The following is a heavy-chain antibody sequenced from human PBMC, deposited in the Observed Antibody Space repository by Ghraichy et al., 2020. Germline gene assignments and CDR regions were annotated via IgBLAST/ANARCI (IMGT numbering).Heavy chain of an antibody. D-gene: IGHD2-2*01. CDR1: GGTFSSYA. Sequence: SVKVSCKASGGTFSSYAISWVRQAPGQGLEWMGGIIPIFGTANYAQKFQGRVTITADESTSTAYMELSSLRSEDTAVYYCARVDPSDIVVVPAAIGPGDYYYGMDVWGQGTTVTVSS. J-gene: IGHJ6*02. CDR3: ARVDPSDIVVVPAAIGPGDYYYGMDV. CDR2: IIPIFGTA. V-gene: IGHV1-69*13.